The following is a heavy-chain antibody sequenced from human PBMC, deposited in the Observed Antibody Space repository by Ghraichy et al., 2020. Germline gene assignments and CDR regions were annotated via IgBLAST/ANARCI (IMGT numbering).Heavy chain of an antibody. CDR1: GFSFSNYA. V-gene: IGHV3-23*01. CDR3: AKGRYNWNDGEFDY. J-gene: IGHJ4*02. Sequence: GGSLRLSCAASGFSFSNYAMSWVRQAPGKGLEWVSAISSSGGVTSYADSVRGRFPISRDTSKNTLYLQMNSLRAEDTAVYYCAKGRYNWNDGEFDYWGQGTLVTVSS. D-gene: IGHD1-1*01. CDR2: ISSSGGVT.